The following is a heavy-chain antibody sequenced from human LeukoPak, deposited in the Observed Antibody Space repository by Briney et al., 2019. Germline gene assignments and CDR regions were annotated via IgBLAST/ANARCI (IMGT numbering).Heavy chain of an antibody. Sequence: GGSLRLSCAASGFIFSPYAMSWVRQAPGKGLEWVSLIYSDGSTYSPDSVKGRFTISRDNSKNTLDLQTSSLRAEDSAVYYCAGSPNPYYLDYWGQGTLVSVSS. J-gene: IGHJ4*02. CDR2: IYSDGST. CDR3: AGSPNPYYLDY. CDR1: GFIFSPYA. V-gene: IGHV3-53*01.